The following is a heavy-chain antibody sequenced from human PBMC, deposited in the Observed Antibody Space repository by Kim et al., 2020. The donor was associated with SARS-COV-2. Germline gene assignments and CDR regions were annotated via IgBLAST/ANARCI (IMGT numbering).Heavy chain of an antibody. J-gene: IGHJ5*02. V-gene: IGHV1-2*02. CDR1: GYTFTGYY. CDR2: INPNSGIT. Sequence: ASVKVSCKASGYTFTGYYIHWVRQAPGQGLEWMGWINPNSGITNYAQNFQGRVTMTRDTSISTVYMELSGLRSDDTAVYYCARDHSSSWPHWFDPWGQGTLVTVS. CDR3: ARDHSSSWPHWFDP. D-gene: IGHD6-13*01.